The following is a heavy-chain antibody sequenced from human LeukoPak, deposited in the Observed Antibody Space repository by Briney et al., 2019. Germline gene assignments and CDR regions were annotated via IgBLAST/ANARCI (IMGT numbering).Heavy chain of an antibody. D-gene: IGHD2-15*01. J-gene: IGHJ4*02. Sequence: GESLKISCKGSGYSFTSYWIGWVRQMPGKGLEWMGIIYPGDSDTRYSPSFQGQVTISADKSISPAYLQWSSLKASDTAMYYCARARYCSGGSCYAEYWGQGTLVTVSS. CDR2: IYPGDSDT. CDR1: GYSFTSYW. CDR3: ARARYCSGGSCYAEY. V-gene: IGHV5-51*01.